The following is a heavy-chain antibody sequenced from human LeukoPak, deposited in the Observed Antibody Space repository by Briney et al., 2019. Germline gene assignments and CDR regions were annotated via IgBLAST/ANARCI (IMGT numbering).Heavy chain of an antibody. D-gene: IGHD3-22*01. V-gene: IGHV4-38-2*02. CDR3: VRDVPSGYFDY. J-gene: IGHJ4*02. CDR1: GFSISSGYY. CDR2: IDHTGST. Sequence: PSETLSLTCSVSGFSISSGYYWGWIRQSPGKGLEWVGSIDHTGSTFYHPSLTSRITISADTSKNQFSLRLSSVTAADTAVYYCVRDVPSGYFDYWGQGTLVTVSS.